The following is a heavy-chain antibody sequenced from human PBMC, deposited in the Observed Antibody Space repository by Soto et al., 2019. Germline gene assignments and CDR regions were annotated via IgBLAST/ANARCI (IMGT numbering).Heavy chain of an antibody. CDR2: VTYDESNK. J-gene: IGHJ4*02. CDR1: GFSLSDYA. CDR3: ARDGPPPYTSGCDFVMLDQ. D-gene: IGHD6-19*01. Sequence: QVQLVESGGGVVQPGGSLRLSCAASGFSLSDYAMHWVRQAPGKGLEWVASVTYDESNKYYTDSVKGRFSISRDTSKNTLSRHMDTLRPDDTAVYYCARDGPPPYTSGCDFVMLDQWGQGTLVTVS. V-gene: IGHV3-30-3*01.